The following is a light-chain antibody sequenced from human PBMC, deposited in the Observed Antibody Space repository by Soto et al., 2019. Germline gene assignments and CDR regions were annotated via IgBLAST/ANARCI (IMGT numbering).Light chain of an antibody. J-gene: IGKJ4*01. Sequence: EIVLTQSPATLSLSPGERATLSCRASQSVSSYLAWYQQQPGQAPRLLIYDASNRATGIPARFSGSGSGTDCTLTISSLEPEDFAVYYGQQRSNWPFTFGGGTKVEIK. CDR3: QQRSNWPFT. CDR1: QSVSSY. CDR2: DAS. V-gene: IGKV3-11*01.